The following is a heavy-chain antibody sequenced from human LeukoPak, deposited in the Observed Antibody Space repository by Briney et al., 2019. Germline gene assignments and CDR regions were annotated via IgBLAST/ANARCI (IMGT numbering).Heavy chain of an antibody. CDR2: MNPNSGNT. CDR3: ARSFQPHYYYYYMDV. J-gene: IGHJ6*03. CDR1: GYTFTSYV. V-gene: IGHV1-8*01. D-gene: IGHD2-2*01. Sequence: ASVKVSCKASGYTFTSYVINWVRQATGQGLEWMGWMNPNSGNTGYAQKFQGRVTMTRNTSISTAYMELSSLRSEDTAVYYCARSFQPHYYYYYMDVWGKGTTVTVSS.